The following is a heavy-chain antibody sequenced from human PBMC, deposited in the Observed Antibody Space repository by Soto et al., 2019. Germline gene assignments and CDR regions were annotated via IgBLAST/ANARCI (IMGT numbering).Heavy chain of an antibody. V-gene: IGHV1-18*01. D-gene: IGHD3-16*01. CDR1: GYTFTSYG. Sequence: QVQLVQSGAEVKKPGASVKVSCKTSGYTFTSYGLSWVRQAPGQGLEWMGWINGYTGNTNYAQKFQGRVTMTTDTSTNIAYLDLWTLISDDTAVYYCARSWVTGKGGMDVWGQGTTVTVSS. CDR3: ARSWVTGKGGMDV. CDR2: INGYTGNT. J-gene: IGHJ6*02.